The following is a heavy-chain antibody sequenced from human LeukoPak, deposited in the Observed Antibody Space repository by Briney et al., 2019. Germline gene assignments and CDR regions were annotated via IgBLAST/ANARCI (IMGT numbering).Heavy chain of an antibody. V-gene: IGHV4-34*01. CDR2: IYYSGST. J-gene: IGHJ3*02. CDR1: GGSFSGYY. Sequence: SETLSLTCAVYGGSFSGYYWSWIRQPPGKGLEWIGSIYYSGSTYYNPSLKSRVTISVDTSKNQFSLKLSSVTAADTAVYYCARGSYDSSGYYFPPGAFDIWGQGTMVTVSS. CDR3: ARGSYDSSGYYFPPGAFDI. D-gene: IGHD3-22*01.